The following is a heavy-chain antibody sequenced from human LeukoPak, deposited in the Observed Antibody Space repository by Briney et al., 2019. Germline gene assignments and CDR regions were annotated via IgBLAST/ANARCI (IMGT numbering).Heavy chain of an antibody. CDR2: ITAYNGNR. CDR1: GYTFSNYG. Sequence: ASVKVSCTTSGYTFSNYGISWVRQAPGQGLEWMGWITAYNGNRLYAQRFQGRITLTTDTSTSTSYTELRSLEYDDTAIYYCARDNDKVVDHWGQGTLVTVSS. D-gene: IGHD1-1*01. V-gene: IGHV1-18*01. J-gene: IGHJ4*01. CDR3: ARDNDKVVDH.